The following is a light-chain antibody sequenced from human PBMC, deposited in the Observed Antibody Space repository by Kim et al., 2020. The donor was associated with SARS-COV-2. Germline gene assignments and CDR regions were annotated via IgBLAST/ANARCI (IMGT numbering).Light chain of an antibody. CDR2: DAS. J-gene: IGKJ5*01. CDR3: QQYNNWPIT. Sequence: EIVMTQSPATLSVSPGERATLSCRASQSINNNLAWYQQNPGQAPRLLIYDASTRATGTPARFSGSGSGSEFTLTISSLQSEDFAVYYCQQYNNWPITLGQGTRLEIK. V-gene: IGKV3-15*01. CDR1: QSINNN.